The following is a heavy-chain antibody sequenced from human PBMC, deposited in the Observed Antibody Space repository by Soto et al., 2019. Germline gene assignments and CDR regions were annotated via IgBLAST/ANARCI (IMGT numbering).Heavy chain of an antibody. J-gene: IGHJ4*02. D-gene: IGHD3-22*01. Sequence: QVKLVESGGGVVQPGRSLRLSCAASGFTFSDYAIHWVRQAPGKGLEWVALISYDGSNKYYADSVKGRFTISRDNSKNTLYLQMHSLSAEDRAVYFCARLAGYDRSGYFDYWGKGTLVTVSS. CDR2: ISYDGSNK. V-gene: IGHV3-30-3*01. CDR3: ARLAGYDRSGYFDY. CDR1: GFTFSDYA.